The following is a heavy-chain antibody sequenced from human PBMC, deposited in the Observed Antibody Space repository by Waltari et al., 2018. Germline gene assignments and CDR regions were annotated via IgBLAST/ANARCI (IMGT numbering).Heavy chain of an antibody. Sequence: QVQLQESGPGLVKPSETLSLTCAVSGYSISSGYYWGWIRQPPGKGLEWIGSIYHSGRTYYNPSLKSRVTISVDTSKNQFSLKLSSVTAADTAVYYCALTSSGWSTDAFDIWGQGTMVTVSS. CDR2: IYHSGRT. V-gene: IGHV4-38-2*01. CDR3: ALTSSGWSTDAFDI. CDR1: GYSISSGYY. D-gene: IGHD6-19*01. J-gene: IGHJ3*02.